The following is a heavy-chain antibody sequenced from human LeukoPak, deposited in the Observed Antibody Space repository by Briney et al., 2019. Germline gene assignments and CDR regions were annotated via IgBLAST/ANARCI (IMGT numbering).Heavy chain of an antibody. V-gene: IGHV3-7*04. J-gene: IGHJ4*02. Sequence: GGSLRLSCAASGFTFSRYWMSWVRQTPQKGLEWVANIKQDGSETYYVDSVKGRFTISRDNAKNSLYLQMNSLRAEDTAIYYCTRVGYIDEGIDYWGQGTLVTVSS. CDR3: TRVGYIDEGIDY. CDR1: GFTFSRYW. D-gene: IGHD5-24*01. CDR2: IKQDGSET.